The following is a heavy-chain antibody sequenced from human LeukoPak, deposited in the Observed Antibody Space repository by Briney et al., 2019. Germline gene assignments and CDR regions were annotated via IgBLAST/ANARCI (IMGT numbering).Heavy chain of an antibody. V-gene: IGHV1-2*02. D-gene: IGHD5-18*01. CDR1: GYTXSGFY. CDR3: ARDGRLRNGYDNFYI. Sequence: ASVKVSCKASGYTXSGFYINWVRQAPGRGLEWMGWINPKNGDTHYAQDFLGRVTMTRDTSISTAYMELSRLTSDDTAVYYCARDGRLRNGYDNFYIWDQGTLVTVSS. J-gene: IGHJ4*02. CDR2: INPKNGDT.